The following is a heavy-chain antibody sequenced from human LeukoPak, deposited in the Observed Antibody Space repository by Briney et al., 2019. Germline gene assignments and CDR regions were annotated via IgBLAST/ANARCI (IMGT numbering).Heavy chain of an antibody. CDR2: IYYSGST. D-gene: IGHD3-22*01. Sequence: SETLSLTCTVSGGSISRYYWSGIRQPPGRGLEWMGYIYYSGSTNYNPPLKSRVTISVDTSKNQFSLKLSSVTAADTAVYYCARIRYYYDSSGYYPAFDIWGQGTMVTVSS. CDR3: ARIRYYYDSSGYYPAFDI. V-gene: IGHV4-59*01. CDR1: GGSISRYY. J-gene: IGHJ3*02.